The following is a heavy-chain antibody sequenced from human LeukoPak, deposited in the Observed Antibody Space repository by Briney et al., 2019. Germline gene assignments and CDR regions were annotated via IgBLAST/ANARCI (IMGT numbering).Heavy chain of an antibody. J-gene: IGHJ4*02. D-gene: IGHD6-19*01. CDR2: ISYDGSNK. CDR1: GFTFSSYA. CDR3: ARVPGYSSGWYFDY. V-gene: IGHV3-30*04. Sequence: GRSLRLSYAASGFTFSSYAMHRVRQAPGKGLEWVAVISYDGSNKYYADSVKGRFTISRDNSKNTLYLQMNSLRAEDTAVYYCARVPGYSSGWYFDYWGQGTLVTVSS.